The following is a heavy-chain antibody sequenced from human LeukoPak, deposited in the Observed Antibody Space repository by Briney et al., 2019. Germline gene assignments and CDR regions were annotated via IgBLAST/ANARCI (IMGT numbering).Heavy chain of an antibody. CDR1: GYTFTGYY. CDR3: ARGKTTVSKKSEPTSFDY. V-gene: IGHV1-2*06. D-gene: IGHD4-17*01. Sequence: ASVKVSCKASGYTFTGYYMHWVRQAPGQGLEWMGRINPNSGGTNYAQKLQGRVTMTTDTSTSTAYMELRSLRSDDTAVYYCARGKTTVSKKSEPTSFDYWGQGTLVTVSS. J-gene: IGHJ4*02. CDR2: INPNSGGT.